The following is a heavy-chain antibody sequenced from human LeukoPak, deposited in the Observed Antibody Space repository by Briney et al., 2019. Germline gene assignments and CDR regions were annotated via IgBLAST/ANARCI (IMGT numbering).Heavy chain of an antibody. CDR1: GYSISSAYY. CDR2: IYRSGNT. J-gene: IGHJ2*01. V-gene: IGHV4-38-2*02. D-gene: IGHD6-13*01. CDR3: ARVSSSWYQDWYFDL. Sequence: SETLSLTCSVSGYSISSAYYWGWIRQPPGRGLEWIGTIYRSGNTYYNPSLKSRVTISIDTSKNQFSLKLSSVTAADTAVYYCARVSSSWYQDWYFDLWGRGTLVTASS.